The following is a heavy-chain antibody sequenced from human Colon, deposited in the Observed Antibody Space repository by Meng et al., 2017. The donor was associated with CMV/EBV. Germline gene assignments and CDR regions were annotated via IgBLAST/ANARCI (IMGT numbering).Heavy chain of an antibody. D-gene: IGHD3-10*01. J-gene: IGHJ6*02. Sequence: GESLKISCAASGFTVSSQYMSWVRQAPGKGLEWVSLIYSGGRTFYTDSVKGRFTISRDNSKNTVYLQMKSLRAEDSAVYYCARDSLIWFGDEDSKYHYYGMDVWGQGTTVTVSS. CDR1: GFTVSSQY. V-gene: IGHV3-53*01. CDR2: IYSGGRT. CDR3: ARDSLIWFGDEDSKYHYYGMDV.